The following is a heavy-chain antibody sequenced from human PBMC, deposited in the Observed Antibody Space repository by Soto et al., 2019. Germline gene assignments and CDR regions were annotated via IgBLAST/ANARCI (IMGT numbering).Heavy chain of an antibody. CDR1: GGSISSYY. CDR2: IYYSGST. D-gene: IGHD6-19*01. CDR3: ARSIAVAGSFDY. J-gene: IGHJ4*02. V-gene: IGHV4-59*01. Sequence: SETLSLTCTVSGGSISSYYWSWIRQPPGKGLEWIGYIYYSGSTNYNPSLKSRVTISVDTSKNQFSLKLSSVTAADTAVYYCARSIAVAGSFDYWGQGTLVTVSS.